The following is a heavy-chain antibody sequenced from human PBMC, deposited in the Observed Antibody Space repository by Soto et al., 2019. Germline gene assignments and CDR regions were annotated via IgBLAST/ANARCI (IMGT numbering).Heavy chain of an antibody. J-gene: IGHJ4*02. CDR2: ISYDAEHE. Sequence: PGGSLRLSCAAAGFTLSRYAMHWVRQTSGKGLEWLALISYDAEHEYYADSVKGRFTISRDNSKNTLFLQMSSLKTEDTAVYYCVRAVTGSTLDYWGQGTLVTVSS. D-gene: IGHD2-21*02. CDR3: VRAVTGSTLDY. CDR1: GFTLSRYA. V-gene: IGHV3-30*15.